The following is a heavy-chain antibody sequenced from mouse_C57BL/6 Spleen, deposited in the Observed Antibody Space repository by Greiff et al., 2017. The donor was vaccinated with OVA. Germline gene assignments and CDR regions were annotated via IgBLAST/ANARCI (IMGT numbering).Heavy chain of an antibody. CDR3: ARGGLPYYAMDY. CDR1: GYAFTNYL. D-gene: IGHD2-4*01. Sequence: QVQLQQSGAELVRPGTSVKVSCKASGYAFTNYLIEWVKQRPGQGLEWIGVINPGSGGTNYNEKFKGKATLTADKSSSTAYMQLSSLTSEDSAVYYCARGGLPYYAMDYWGQGTSVTVSS. V-gene: IGHV1-54*01. CDR2: INPGSGGT. J-gene: IGHJ4*01.